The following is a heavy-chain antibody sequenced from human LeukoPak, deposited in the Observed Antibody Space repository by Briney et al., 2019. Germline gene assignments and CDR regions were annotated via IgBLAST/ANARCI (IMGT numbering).Heavy chain of an antibody. CDR1: GFTFSSYA. J-gene: IGHJ4*02. CDR2: ILGRGDIT. CDR3: ARGGWLGKPQRVDY. V-gene: IGHV3-23*01. D-gene: IGHD6-19*01. Sequence: GGSLRLSCSASGFTFSSYAMSWVRQAPGKGLEWVSVILGRGDITYYADSVKGRFTISRDNSKNTLFLQMNSLRGEDTAVYYCARGGWLGKPQRVDYWGQGTLVTVSS.